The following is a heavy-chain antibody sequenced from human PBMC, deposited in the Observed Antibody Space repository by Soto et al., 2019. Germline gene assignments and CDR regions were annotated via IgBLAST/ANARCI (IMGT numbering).Heavy chain of an antibody. CDR3: AKSSSSGDYYDSSGYYRFDY. D-gene: IGHD3-22*01. Sequence: PGGSLRLSCAASGFTFSSYAMSWVRQAPGKGLEWVSAISGSGGSTYYADSVKGRFTISRDNSKNMLYLQMNSLRAEDTAVYYCAKSSSSGDYYDSSGYYRFDYWGQGTLVTVSS. J-gene: IGHJ4*02. CDR2: ISGSGGST. CDR1: GFTFSSYA. V-gene: IGHV3-23*01.